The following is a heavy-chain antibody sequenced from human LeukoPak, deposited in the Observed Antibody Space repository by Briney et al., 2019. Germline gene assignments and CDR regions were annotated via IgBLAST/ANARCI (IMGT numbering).Heavy chain of an antibody. Sequence: PSETLSLTCTVSGGSISSGGYYWSWIRQHPGKGLEWIGYVYYSGSTYYNPSLKSRVTISLDTSKHPFSLKLSSVTAADTAVYYCARANYYDRSGYLPAGSGSWVYWGQGTLVTVSS. CDR2: VYYSGST. CDR1: GGSISSGGYY. J-gene: IGHJ4*02. V-gene: IGHV4-31*03. D-gene: IGHD3-22*01. CDR3: ARANYYDRSGYLPAGSGSWVY.